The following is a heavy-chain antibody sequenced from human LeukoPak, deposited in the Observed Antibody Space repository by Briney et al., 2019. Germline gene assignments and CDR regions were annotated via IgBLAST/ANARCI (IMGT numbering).Heavy chain of an antibody. CDR1: GFTFSSYG. CDR2: IRYDGSNK. Sequence: GGSLRLSCAASGFTFSSYGMHWVRQAPGKELEWVAFIRYDGSNKYYADSVKGRFTISRDNSKNTLYLQMNSLRAEDTAVYYCAKLARYCSGGSCYSRNWGQGTLVTVSS. CDR3: AKLARYCSGGSCYSRN. J-gene: IGHJ4*02. D-gene: IGHD2-15*01. V-gene: IGHV3-30*02.